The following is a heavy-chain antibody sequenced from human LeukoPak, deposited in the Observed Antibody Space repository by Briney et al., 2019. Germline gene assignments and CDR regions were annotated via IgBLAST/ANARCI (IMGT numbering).Heavy chain of an antibody. CDR3: ARDDPSYGMDI. V-gene: IGHV4-59*01. Sequence: SETLSLTCTVSGGSISSYYWSWIRQPPGKRLEWIGYIYYSGSTNYNPTLKSRVTISVDTSKNQFSLKLSSVTAADTAVYYCARDDPSYGMDIWGQGTMVTVSS. J-gene: IGHJ3*02. CDR2: IYYSGST. CDR1: GGSISSYY. D-gene: IGHD1-26*01.